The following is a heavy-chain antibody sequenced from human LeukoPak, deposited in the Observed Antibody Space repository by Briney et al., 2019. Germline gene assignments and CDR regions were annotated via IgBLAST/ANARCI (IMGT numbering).Heavy chain of an antibody. CDR1: GGSFSGYY. D-gene: IGHD6-19*01. Sequence: SETLSLTCAVYGGSFSGYYWSWIPQPPGKGLEWIGEINHSGSTNYNPSLKSRVTISVDTSKNQFSLKLSSVTAADTAVYYCARAGYSSGWYGIDYWGQGTLVTVSS. V-gene: IGHV4-34*01. CDR2: INHSGST. J-gene: IGHJ4*02. CDR3: ARAGYSSGWYGIDY.